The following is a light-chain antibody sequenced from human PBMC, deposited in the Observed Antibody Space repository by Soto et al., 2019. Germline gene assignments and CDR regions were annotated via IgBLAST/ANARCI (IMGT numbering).Light chain of an antibody. J-gene: IGLJ2*01. CDR2: SNN. V-gene: IGLV1-44*01. CDR3: AAWDDSLNGVV. CDR1: SSNIGSNT. Sequence: QSVLTQPPSASGIPGQRVTISCSGSSSNIGSNTVNWYQQLPGTAPKLLIYSNNQRPSGVPDRFSGSKSGTSASLAISGLQSEDEADYYCAAWDDSLNGVVFGGGTKPTVL.